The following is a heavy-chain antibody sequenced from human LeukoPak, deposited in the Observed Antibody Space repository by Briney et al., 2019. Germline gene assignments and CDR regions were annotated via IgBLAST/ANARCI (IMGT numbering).Heavy chain of an antibody. CDR2: IKQDGSEK. CDR3: ARGDSSGFYGLGY. J-gene: IGHJ4*02. Sequence: GGSLRLSCAASGFTFSNAWMSWVRQAPGKGLEWVATIKQDGSEKYYADSVKGRFTISRDNAKNSLYLQMDSLRTEDTAVYYCARGDSSGFYGLGYWGQGTLVTVSS. CDR1: GFTFSNAW. D-gene: IGHD3-22*01. V-gene: IGHV3-7*01.